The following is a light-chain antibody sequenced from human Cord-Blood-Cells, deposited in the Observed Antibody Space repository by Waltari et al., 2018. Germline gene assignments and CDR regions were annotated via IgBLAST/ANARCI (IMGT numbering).Light chain of an antibody. CDR1: QGISSW. V-gene: IGKV1D-12*01. J-gene: IGKJ3*01. CDR3: QQANSFGVT. CDR2: AAS. Sequence: DIQMTQSPSSVSVSVGDRATITCRASQGISSWLALYQQKPGKAPKLLIYAASSLQSGVPSRFSGSGSGTDFTLTISSLQPEDFATYYCQQANSFGVTFGPGTKVDIK.